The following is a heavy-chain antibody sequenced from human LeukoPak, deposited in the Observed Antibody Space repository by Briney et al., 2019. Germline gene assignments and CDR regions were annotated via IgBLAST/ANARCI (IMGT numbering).Heavy chain of an antibody. CDR2: IKQDGSEK. Sequence: PGGSLRLSCAASGFTFSSYWMTWVRQPPGRGLEWVANIKQDGSEKYYVDSVKGRFTISRDNAKNSLYLQVNSLRAEDTAVYYCASPPGISAVGHWVDPWGQGTLVTVSS. CDR3: ASPPGISAVGHWVDP. D-gene: IGHD6-13*01. V-gene: IGHV3-7*01. J-gene: IGHJ5*02. CDR1: GFTFSSYW.